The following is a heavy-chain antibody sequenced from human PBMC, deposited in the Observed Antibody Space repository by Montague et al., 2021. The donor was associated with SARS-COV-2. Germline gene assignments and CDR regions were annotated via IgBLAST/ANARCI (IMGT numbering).Heavy chain of an antibody. D-gene: IGHD6-13*01. CDR2: INHSGGT. CDR1: SGSFSNYY. J-gene: IGHJ6*03. Sequence: SETLSLTCAVYSGSFSNYYWTWIRRPPGKGLEWIGDINHSGGTNINPYLKSRVSISVDTSKNQFSLKLASVTAADTAAYYCARGLSGSLSGSWVPVALFDFYHYMDVWGKGTTVTVSS. CDR3: ARGLSGSLSGSWVPVALFDFYHYMDV. V-gene: IGHV4-34*01.